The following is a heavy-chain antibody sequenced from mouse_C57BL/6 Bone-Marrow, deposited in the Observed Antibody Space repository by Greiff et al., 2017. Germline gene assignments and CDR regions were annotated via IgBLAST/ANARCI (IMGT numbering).Heavy chain of an antibody. J-gene: IGHJ3*01. CDR3: ASQGDY. Sequence: EVMLVESGGGLVQPGGSLKLSCAASGFTFSDYYMYWVRQTPEKRLEWVAYISNGGGSTYYPDTVKGRFTISRDNAKNTLYLQMSRLKSEDTAMYYCASQGDYWGQGTLVTVSA. CDR2: ISNGGGST. V-gene: IGHV5-12*01. CDR1: GFTFSDYY.